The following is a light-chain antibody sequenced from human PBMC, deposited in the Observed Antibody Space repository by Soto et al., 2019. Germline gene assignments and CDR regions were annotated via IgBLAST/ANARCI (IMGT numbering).Light chain of an antibody. Sequence: IVLTQSPGTLSLSLGERATLSCRASQSVNSHFLAWYQQKPGQAPRLLIHAASSRATGVPDRFSGSGSGTDFTLTISRLEPEDFAVSYCQHFDDSPPVFTFGPGTTVDIK. CDR2: AAS. V-gene: IGKV3-20*01. CDR1: QSVNSHF. J-gene: IGKJ3*01. CDR3: QHFDDSPPVFT.